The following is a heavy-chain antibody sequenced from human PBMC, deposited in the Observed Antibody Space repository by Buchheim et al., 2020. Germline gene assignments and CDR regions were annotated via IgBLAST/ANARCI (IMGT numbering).Heavy chain of an antibody. CDR1: GYTFTSYD. V-gene: IGHV1-8*01. J-gene: IGHJ6*02. CDR3: ARGGFGSSGWRYYYYDYGMDV. D-gene: IGHD6-19*01. CDR2: MNPNNGNT. Sequence: QVQLVQSGAEVKKPGASVKVSCKASGYTFTSYDINWVRQATGQGLEWMGWMNPNNGNTGYAQKFQGRVTMTRNTSISTAYMELSRLRSEDTAVYYCARGGFGSSGWRYYYYDYGMDVWGQGTT.